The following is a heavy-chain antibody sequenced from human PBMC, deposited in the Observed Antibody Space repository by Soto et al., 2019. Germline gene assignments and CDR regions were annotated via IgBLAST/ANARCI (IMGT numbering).Heavy chain of an antibody. J-gene: IGHJ6*02. CDR2: IYYSGST. V-gene: IGHV4-31*03. CDR3: ASQVVPAANANQLRSSWGNYYYYGMDV. Sequence: QVQLQESGPGLVKPSQTLSLTCTVSGGSISSGGYYWSWIRQHPGKGLEWIGYIYYSGSTYYNPSLKSRVTISVDTSKNQFSLKLSSVTAADTAVYYCASQVVPAANANQLRSSWGNYYYYGMDVWGQGTTVTVSS. D-gene: IGHD2-2*01. CDR1: GGSISSGGYY.